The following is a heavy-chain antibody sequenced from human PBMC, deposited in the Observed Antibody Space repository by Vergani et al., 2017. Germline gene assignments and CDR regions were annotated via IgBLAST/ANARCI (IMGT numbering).Heavy chain of an antibody. D-gene: IGHD4-17*01. V-gene: IGHV1-18*01. CDR1: GYTFTSYG. J-gene: IGHJ5*02. Sequence: QVQLVQSGAEVKKPGASVKVSCKASGYTFTSYGISWVRPAPGQVLEWMGWISAYNGNTNYAQKLQGRVTMTTDTSTSTAYMEMRSLRSDDTAVYYCARVGYGDYVRGGIGWFDPWGQGNLVTVSS. CDR2: ISAYNGNT. CDR3: ARVGYGDYVRGGIGWFDP.